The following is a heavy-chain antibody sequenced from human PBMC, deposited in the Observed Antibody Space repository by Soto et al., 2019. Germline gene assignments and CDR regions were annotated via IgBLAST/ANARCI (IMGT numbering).Heavy chain of an antibody. V-gene: IGHV3-21*01. CDR1: GFTFISYS. CDR3: ASSGWYFSYFDY. Sequence: PWGSLRLSCAASGFTFISYSMNFFRQAPGKWLEWVSSISSSSSYIYYADSVKGRFTISRDNAKNSLYLQMNSLRAEDTAVYYCASSGWYFSYFDYWGQGTLVTVSS. CDR2: ISSSSSYI. D-gene: IGHD6-19*01. J-gene: IGHJ4*02.